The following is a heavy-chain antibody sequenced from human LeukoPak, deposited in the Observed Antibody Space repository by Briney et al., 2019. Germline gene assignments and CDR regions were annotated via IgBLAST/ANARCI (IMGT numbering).Heavy chain of an antibody. Sequence: GGSLRLSCAASGFTFSSYSMNWVRQAPGKGLEWVSYISSSSSTIYYADSVKGRFTISRDNAKNSLYLQMNSLRAEDTAVYYCAKGRSGSYSLSFSYWGQGTLVTVSS. D-gene: IGHD3-10*01. V-gene: IGHV3-48*01. J-gene: IGHJ4*02. CDR3: AKGRSGSYSLSFSY. CDR1: GFTFSSYS. CDR2: ISSSSSTI.